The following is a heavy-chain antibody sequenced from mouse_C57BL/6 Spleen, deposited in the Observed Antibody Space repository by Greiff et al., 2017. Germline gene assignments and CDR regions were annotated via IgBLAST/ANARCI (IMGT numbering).Heavy chain of an antibody. V-gene: IGHV5-6*02. CDR1: GFTFSSYG. CDR3: ARHDSGAMDY. D-gene: IGHD2-13*01. CDR2: ISSGGSYT. Sequence: EVMLVESGGDLVKPGGSLTLSCAASGFTFSSYGMSWVRQTPDKRLEWVATISSGGSYTYYPDSVKGRFTISRDNAKNTLYLQMSSLKSEDTAMYYCARHDSGAMDYWGQVTSVTVSS. J-gene: IGHJ4*01.